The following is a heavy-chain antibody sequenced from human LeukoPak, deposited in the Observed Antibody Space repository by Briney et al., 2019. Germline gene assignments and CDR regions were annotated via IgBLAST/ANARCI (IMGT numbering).Heavy chain of an antibody. J-gene: IGHJ4*02. CDR3: AKSRSAVFGVVIIPYFDY. V-gene: IGHV3-30*18. CDR2: ISYDGSNQ. D-gene: IGHD3-3*01. CDR1: GFTFSSYG. Sequence: PGRSLRLSCAASGFTFSSYGMHWVRQAPGKGLEWVAVISYDGSNQYYADSVKGRFTISRDNSKNTLYLQMNSLRAEDTAVYYCAKSRSAVFGVVIIPYFDYWGRGTLVTVSS.